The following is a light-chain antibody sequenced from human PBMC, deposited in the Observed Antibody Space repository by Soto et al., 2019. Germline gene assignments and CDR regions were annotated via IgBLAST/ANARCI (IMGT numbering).Light chain of an antibody. Sequence: DIQMTQSPSSLSASVGDRVTITCRASQSSSSYLNWYQQKPGKAPKLLIYAASSLQSGVPSRFGGSGSGTDFTLTISSLQPEDFATYYCQQSYSTWTFGQGTKVEIK. V-gene: IGKV1-39*01. J-gene: IGKJ1*01. CDR3: QQSYSTWT. CDR2: AAS. CDR1: QSSSSY.